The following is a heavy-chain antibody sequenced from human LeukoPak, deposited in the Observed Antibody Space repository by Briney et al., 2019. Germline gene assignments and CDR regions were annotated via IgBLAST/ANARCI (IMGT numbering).Heavy chain of an antibody. Sequence: GGSLRLSCAASGFTVSSNYMSWVRQAPAQGLEWVSVIYSGGSTYYADSVKGRFTISRDNSKNTQYLQMNSLRAEDTAVYYCARDLATIAHYYYYMDVWGKGTTVTVSS. V-gene: IGHV3-66*02. CDR2: IYSGGST. CDR1: GFTVSSNY. J-gene: IGHJ6*03. D-gene: IGHD5-12*01. CDR3: ARDLATIAHYYYYMDV.